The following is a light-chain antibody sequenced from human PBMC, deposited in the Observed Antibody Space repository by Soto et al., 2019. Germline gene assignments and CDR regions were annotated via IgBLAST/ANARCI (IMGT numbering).Light chain of an antibody. CDR3: QQYNNWGRS. CDR2: GAS. J-gene: IGKJ2*01. V-gene: IGKV3-15*01. CDR1: QSVSSN. Sequence: EIVMPQSPATLSVSPGERATLSCRASQSVSSNLAWYQQKPGQAPRLLIYGASTRATGIPARFSGSGSGTEFTLTICSLQSEDFAVYYWQQYNNWGRSFGQGTKLEIK.